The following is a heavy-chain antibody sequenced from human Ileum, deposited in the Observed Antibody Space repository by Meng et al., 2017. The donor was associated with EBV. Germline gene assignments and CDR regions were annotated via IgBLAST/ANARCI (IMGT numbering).Heavy chain of an antibody. CDR1: GESFGSQY. D-gene: IGHD1/OR15-1a*01. CDR2: IRYSDST. CDR3: ARYNWNNFDS. J-gene: IGHJ4*02. Sequence: QEQLHDSGPGLVKPSETMSLTCTGSGESFGSQYWSWIRQPPGKGLELIGCIRYSDSTNYNPSLKSRVTISVDKSKNQFSLKLTSVTAADTAVYYCARYNWNNFDSWGQGTLVTVSS. V-gene: IGHV4-59*11.